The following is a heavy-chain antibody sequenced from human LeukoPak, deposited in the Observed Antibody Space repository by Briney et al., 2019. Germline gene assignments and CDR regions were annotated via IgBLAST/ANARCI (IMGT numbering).Heavy chain of an antibody. Sequence: GASVKVSCKASGGTFSSYAISWVRQAPGQGLEWMGRIIPILGIANYAQKFQGRVTITADKPTSTAYMELSSLRSEDTAVYYCARDGGNSAIGYWGRGTLVTVSS. J-gene: IGHJ4*02. CDR1: GGTFSSYA. CDR2: IIPILGIA. CDR3: ARDGGNSAIGY. V-gene: IGHV1-69*04. D-gene: IGHD4-23*01.